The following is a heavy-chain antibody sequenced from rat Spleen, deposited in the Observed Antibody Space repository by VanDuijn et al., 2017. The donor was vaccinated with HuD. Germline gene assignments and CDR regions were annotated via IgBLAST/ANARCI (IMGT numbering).Heavy chain of an antibody. Sequence: EVQLVESGGGLVQPGRSMKLSCAASGFTFSNYGMAWVRQAPKKGLEWVATITYDGSGTYYRDSVKGRFTISRDNAKSTLYLQMDSLRSEDTATYYCSRPSYGYPFAYWGQGTLVTVSS. J-gene: IGHJ3*01. V-gene: IGHV5-7*01. CDR1: GFTFSNYG. CDR2: ITYDGSGT. CDR3: SRPSYGYPFAY. D-gene: IGHD1-7*01.